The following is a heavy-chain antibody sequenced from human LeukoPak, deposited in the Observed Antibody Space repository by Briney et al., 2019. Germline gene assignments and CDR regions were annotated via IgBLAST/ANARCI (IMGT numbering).Heavy chain of an antibody. CDR3: ARESGDSLFGWFDP. CDR1: GGSISSHY. J-gene: IGHJ5*02. CDR2: IYYSGST. Sequence: PSETLSLTCTVSGGSISSHYWSWIWQPPGKGLEWIGYIYYSGSTNYNPSLKSRVTISVDTSKNQFSLKLSSVTAADTAVYYCARESGDSLFGWFDPWGQGTLVTVSS. V-gene: IGHV4-59*11. D-gene: IGHD3-10*02.